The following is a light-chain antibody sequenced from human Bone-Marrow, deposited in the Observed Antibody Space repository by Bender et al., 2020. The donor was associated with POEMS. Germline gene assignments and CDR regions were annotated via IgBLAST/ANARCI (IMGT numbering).Light chain of an antibody. CDR1: SSDVGDYTA. CDR3: ALYLGNGISM. Sequence: QSALTQPPSASGSPGQSVTISCTGTSSDVGDYTAVSWYQQHPGKAPKLMIYEVTKRPSGVPDRFSGSKSGNTASLTVSGLQAEDEADYYCALYLGNGISMFGGGTKVTVL. CDR2: EVT. J-gene: IGLJ3*02. V-gene: IGLV2-8*01.